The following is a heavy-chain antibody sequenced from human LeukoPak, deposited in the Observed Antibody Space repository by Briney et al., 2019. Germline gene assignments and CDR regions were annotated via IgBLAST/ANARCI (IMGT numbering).Heavy chain of an antibody. CDR3: ARDFAATPYYFDY. J-gene: IGHJ4*02. Sequence: PGGSLRLSCAASGFTFSSYIMNWVRQAPGKGLEWVSSISSSSSYIYCADSVKGRFTISRDNAKNSLYLQMNSLRAEDTAVYYCARDFAATPYYFDYWGQGTLVTVSA. CDR1: GFTFSSYI. CDR2: ISSSSSYI. D-gene: IGHD6-25*01. V-gene: IGHV3-21*01.